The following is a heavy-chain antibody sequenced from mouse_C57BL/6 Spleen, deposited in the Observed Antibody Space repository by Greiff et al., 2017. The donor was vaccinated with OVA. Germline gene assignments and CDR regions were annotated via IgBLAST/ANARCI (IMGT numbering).Heavy chain of an antibody. J-gene: IGHJ4*01. V-gene: IGHV1-55*01. D-gene: IGHD2-2*01. CDR2: IYPGSGST. CDR1: GYTFTSYW. Sequence: VKLQQPGAELVKPGASVKMSCKASGYTFTSYWITWVKQRPGQGLEWIGDIYPGSGSTNYNEKFKSKATLTVDTSSSTAYMQLSSLTSEDSAVYYCARRDLAGYDERAYAMDYWGQGTSVTVSS. CDR3: ARRDLAGYDERAYAMDY.